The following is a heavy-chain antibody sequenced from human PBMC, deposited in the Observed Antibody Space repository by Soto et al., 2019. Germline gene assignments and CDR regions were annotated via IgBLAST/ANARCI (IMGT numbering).Heavy chain of an antibody. CDR1: GGSISSGGYS. V-gene: IGHV4-30-2*01. CDR3: ASSGSRGIGAFDI. J-gene: IGHJ3*02. D-gene: IGHD3-22*01. CDR2: IYHGST. Sequence: QLQLQESDSGLVKASQTLSLTCAVSGGSISSGGYSWSWIRQPPGKGLEWIGYIYHGSTYYNPSLKSRVTISIDRSKNQFSLKLSSVTAADTAVYYCASSGSRGIGAFDIWGQGTMVTVSS.